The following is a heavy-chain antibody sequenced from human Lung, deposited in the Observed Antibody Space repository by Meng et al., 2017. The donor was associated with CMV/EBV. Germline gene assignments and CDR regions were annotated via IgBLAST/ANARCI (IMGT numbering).Heavy chain of an antibody. CDR1: GFSFSDNY. Sequence: GGSLRLSCAASGFSFSDNYMDWFRQAPGKGLECVGRIRDKAATYSTEYAASVRGRSTISRDDSKNSLYLQMNSLKIEDTAVYYCVKDFLGAGDFWGQGTPVTGSS. J-gene: IGHJ4*02. CDR3: VKDFLGAGDF. V-gene: IGHV3-72*01. CDR2: IRDKAATYST. D-gene: IGHD2-15*01.